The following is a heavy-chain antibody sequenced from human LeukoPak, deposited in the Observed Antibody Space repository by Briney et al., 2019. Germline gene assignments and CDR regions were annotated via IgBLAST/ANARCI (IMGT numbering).Heavy chain of an antibody. Sequence: GGSLRLSCTASGFTFDDYAMHWVRQAPGKGLEWVSGISWNSGSIGYADSVKGRFTISRDNAKNSLYLQMNSLRAEDTALYYCAKDIFTMVRGVVDYWGQGTLVTVSS. CDR2: ISWNSGSI. CDR3: AKDIFTMVRGVVDY. CDR1: GFTFDDYA. D-gene: IGHD3-10*01. J-gene: IGHJ4*02. V-gene: IGHV3-9*01.